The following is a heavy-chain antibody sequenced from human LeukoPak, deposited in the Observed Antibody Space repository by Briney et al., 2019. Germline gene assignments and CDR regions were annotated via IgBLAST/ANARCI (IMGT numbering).Heavy chain of an antibody. CDR2: INWNGGTT. CDR1: GFTFDDYG. Sequence: GGSLRLSCAASGFTFDDYGMTWVRQAPGKGLEWVSGINWNGGTTGYADSVRGRFTMSRDNAKNSLFLQMNSLRAEDTALYYCARAHYYGSGSCDYWGQGPLVTVSS. D-gene: IGHD3-10*01. CDR3: ARAHYYGSGSCDY. J-gene: IGHJ4*02. V-gene: IGHV3-20*04.